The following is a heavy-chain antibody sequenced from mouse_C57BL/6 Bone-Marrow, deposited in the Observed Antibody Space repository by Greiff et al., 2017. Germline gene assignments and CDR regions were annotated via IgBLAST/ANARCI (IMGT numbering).Heavy chain of an antibody. D-gene: IGHD1-1*01. CDR2: INPSSGYT. CDR1: GYTFTSYW. Sequence: QVQLQQSGAELAKPGASVKLSCKASGYTFTSYWMHWEKQRPGQGLEWIGYINPSSGYTKYNQKFKDKATLTADKSSSTAYMQLSSLTYEDSAVYYCARSPLYYYGSSYALAWFAYWGQGTLVTVSA. V-gene: IGHV1-7*01. CDR3: ARSPLYYYGSSYALAWFAY. J-gene: IGHJ3*01.